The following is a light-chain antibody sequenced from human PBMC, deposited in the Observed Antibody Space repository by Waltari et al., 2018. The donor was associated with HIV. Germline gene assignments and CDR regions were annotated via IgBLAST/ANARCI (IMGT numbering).Light chain of an antibody. Sequence: QSALTQPHSVSGSPGQSLTISCTSTTSSVHTFVSWYQHHPGKAPTILIYDVTKRPAGVPDRFSGSKSGNTAFLTISGLQAEDEADYHCCSHAGNLIFAFGTGTKVTVL. V-gene: IGLV2-11*01. J-gene: IGLJ1*01. CDR3: CSHAGNLIFA. CDR1: TSSVHTF. CDR2: DVT.